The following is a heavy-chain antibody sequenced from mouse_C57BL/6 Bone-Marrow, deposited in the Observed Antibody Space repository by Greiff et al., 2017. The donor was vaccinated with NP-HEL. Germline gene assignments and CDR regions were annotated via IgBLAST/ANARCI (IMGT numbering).Heavy chain of an antibody. CDR3: ARAGNWAWFAY. J-gene: IGHJ3*01. V-gene: IGHV5-4*01. Sequence: DVQLVESGGGLVKPGGSLKLSCAASGFTFSSYAMSWVRQTPEKRLEWVATISDGGSYTYYQDNVKGRFTISRDNAKNNLYLQMSHLKSEDTAMYYCARAGNWAWFAYWGQGTLVTVSA. CDR2: ISDGGSYT. D-gene: IGHD4-1*01. CDR1: GFTFSSYA.